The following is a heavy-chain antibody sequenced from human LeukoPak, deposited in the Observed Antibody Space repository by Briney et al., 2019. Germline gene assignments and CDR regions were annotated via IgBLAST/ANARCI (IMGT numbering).Heavy chain of an antibody. V-gene: IGHV4-59*01. D-gene: IGHD1-26*01. CDR1: GVSISTYS. CDR3: ATDGNFDL. J-gene: IGHJ2*01. CDR2: ISYSGST. Sequence: PSKTLSLTCTVSGVSISTYSWSWIRQPPGKGLEWIGYISYSGSTSYNPSLRSRVTISVDTSKNQFSLKLSSVTAADTAVYYCATDGNFDLWGRGTLVTVSS.